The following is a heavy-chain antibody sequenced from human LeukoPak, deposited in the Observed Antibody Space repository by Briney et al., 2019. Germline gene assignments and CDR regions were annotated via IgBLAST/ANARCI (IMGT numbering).Heavy chain of an antibody. CDR1: GFTFSSYG. J-gene: IGHJ4*02. Sequence: PGGSLRLSCAASGFTFSSYGMHWVRQAPGKGLEWLAIVSYDGRKEYYADSVKGRFTVSRDISKNTLYLQMNSLRVEDTAVYYCARDLSGRYSVDYWGQGTLVTVSS. D-gene: IGHD1-26*01. CDR2: VSYDGRKE. CDR3: ARDLSGRYSVDY. V-gene: IGHV3-30*03.